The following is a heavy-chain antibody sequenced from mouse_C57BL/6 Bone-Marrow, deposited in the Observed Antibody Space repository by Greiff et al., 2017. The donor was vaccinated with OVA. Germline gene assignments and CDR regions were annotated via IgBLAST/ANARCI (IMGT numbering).Heavy chain of an antibody. CDR2: IYPGSGNT. D-gene: IGHD1-1*01. J-gene: IGHJ2*01. Sequence: QVQLQQSGAELVRPGASVKLSCKASGYTFTDYYINWVKQRPGQGLEWIARIYPGSGNTYYNEKFKGKATLTAEKSSSTAYMQLSSLTSEDSAVYFCAYGSPDYWGQGTTRTVSS. V-gene: IGHV1-76*01. CDR3: AYGSPDY. CDR1: GYTFTDYY.